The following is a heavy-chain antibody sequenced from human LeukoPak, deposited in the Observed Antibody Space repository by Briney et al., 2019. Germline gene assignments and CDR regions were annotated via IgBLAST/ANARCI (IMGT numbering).Heavy chain of an antibody. CDR2: IGSSGATT. V-gene: IGHV3-23*01. CDR1: GFTFSSYG. J-gene: IGHJ4*02. CDR3: AEVRPGAGTTD. D-gene: IGHD1-7*01. Sequence: PGGSLRLSCAASGFTFSSYGMSWVRQAPGKGLEWVSSIGSSGATTYYTDSVRGRFTISRGNSKNTVYLQMNSLRVEDTAVYYCAEVRPGAGTTDWGQGTLVTVSS.